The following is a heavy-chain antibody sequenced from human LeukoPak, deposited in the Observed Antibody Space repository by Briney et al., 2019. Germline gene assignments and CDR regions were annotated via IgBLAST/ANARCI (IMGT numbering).Heavy chain of an antibody. CDR2: INSDGSST. V-gene: IGHV3-74*01. Sequence: PGGSLRLSCAASGFTFSSYWMHWVRQAPGKGLVWVSRINSDGSSTSYADSVKGRFTISRDNAKNTLYLQMNSLRAEDTAVYYCAREPYSSGWPPTSDAFDIWGQGTMVTVSS. CDR3: AREPYSSGWPPTSDAFDI. J-gene: IGHJ3*02. CDR1: GFTFSSYW. D-gene: IGHD6-19*01.